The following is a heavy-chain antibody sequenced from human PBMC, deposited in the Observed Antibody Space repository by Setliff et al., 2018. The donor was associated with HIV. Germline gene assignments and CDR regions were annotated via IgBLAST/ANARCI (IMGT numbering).Heavy chain of an antibody. V-gene: IGHV7-4-1*02. J-gene: IGHJ3*02. CDR1: GYSFSNYG. CDR3: ARDLLGDPDAFDI. D-gene: IGHD3-16*01. Sequence: VSCKASGYSFSNYGISWVRQAPGQGLECMGWINTKTGTPRYAQAFRGRFVISSDTSVTTSYLQINSLKAEDTAVYYCARDLLGDPDAFDIWGQGTQVTVSS. CDR2: INTKTGTP.